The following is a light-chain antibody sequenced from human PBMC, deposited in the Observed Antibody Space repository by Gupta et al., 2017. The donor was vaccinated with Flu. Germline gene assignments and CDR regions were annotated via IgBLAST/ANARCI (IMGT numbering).Light chain of an antibody. Sequence: DILMTQSPLSLRVTLGEPASISCRSSQSLLHSNGYNYLDWYLQKPGQSPQLLIYLGSNWASGVPDRFSGSGSGTDFTLKISRVEAEDVWVYYCMQALQTPRTFGQGTKVEIK. J-gene: IGKJ1*01. V-gene: IGKV2-28*01. CDR2: LGS. CDR3: MQALQTPRT. CDR1: QSLLHSNGYNY.